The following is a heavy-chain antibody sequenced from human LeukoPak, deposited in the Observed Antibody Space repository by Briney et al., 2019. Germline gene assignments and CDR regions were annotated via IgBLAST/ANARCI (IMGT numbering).Heavy chain of an antibody. D-gene: IGHD5-18*01. CDR2: IIPIFGTA. V-gene: IGHV1-69*01. CDR1: GGTFSSYA. J-gene: IGHJ5*02. Sequence: ASVKVSCKASGGTFSSYAISWVRQAPGQGLEWMGGIIPIFGTANYAQKFQGRVTITADESTSTAYMELSSLRSEDTAVYYCARGGYSYDWFDPWGQGTLVTVSS. CDR3: ARGGYSYDWFDP.